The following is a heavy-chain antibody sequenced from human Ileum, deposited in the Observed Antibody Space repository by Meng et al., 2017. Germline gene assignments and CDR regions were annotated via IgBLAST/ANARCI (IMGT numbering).Heavy chain of an antibody. CDR2: VDPKTGGT. Sequence: VQLWQSLAVVKTPGASVKVSCKASGYTFSDYYVQWVRQAPGQGLEWLAWVDPKTGGTNSAQKFQDRVTMTSDTSATTAYMELTRLTSDDTAVYYCARWGHHGELDYWGQGTLVTVSS. CDR3: ARWGHHGELDY. CDR1: GYTFSDYY. J-gene: IGHJ4*02. D-gene: IGHD4-17*01. V-gene: IGHV1-2*02.